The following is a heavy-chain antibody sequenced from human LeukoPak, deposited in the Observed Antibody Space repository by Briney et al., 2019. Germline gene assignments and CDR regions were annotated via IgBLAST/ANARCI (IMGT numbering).Heavy chain of an antibody. Sequence: RASVKVSCKASGYTFTGYYMHWVRQAPGQGLEWMGWISAYNGNTNYAQKLQGRVTMTTDTSTSTAYMELRSLRSDDTAVYYCARDSLYYYDSSGYRAFDIWGQGTMVTVSS. J-gene: IGHJ3*02. CDR1: GYTFTGYY. CDR2: ISAYNGNT. CDR3: ARDSLYYYDSSGYRAFDI. D-gene: IGHD3-22*01. V-gene: IGHV1-18*04.